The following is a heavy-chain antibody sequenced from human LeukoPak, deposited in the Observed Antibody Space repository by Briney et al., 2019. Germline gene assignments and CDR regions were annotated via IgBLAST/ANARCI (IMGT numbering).Heavy chain of an antibody. Sequence: PSETLSLTCAVYGGSFSGYYWSWIRQPPGKGLEWIGEINHSGSTNYNPSLKSRVTISVDTSKNQFSLKLSSVTAADTAVHYCARGGFYDSSGPFYYWGQGTLVTVSS. J-gene: IGHJ4*02. CDR2: INHSGST. D-gene: IGHD3-22*01. CDR3: ARGGFYDSSGPFYY. V-gene: IGHV4-34*01. CDR1: GGSFSGYY.